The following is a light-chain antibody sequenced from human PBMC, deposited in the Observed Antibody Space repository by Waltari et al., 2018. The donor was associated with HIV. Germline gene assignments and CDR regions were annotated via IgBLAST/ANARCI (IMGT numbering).Light chain of an antibody. CDR1: TSDVGGFYY. CDR3: TSYTSSSTLGV. V-gene: IGLV2-14*01. CDR2: EVT. Sequence: QSALTQPASVSGSPGQSVTISCTGTTSDVGGFYYVCWYQHHPGKAPKLIIYEVTNRPSGVSTRFSGSKSGNTASLTISGLQAEDEADYFCTSYTSSSTLGVFGGGTRLTVL. J-gene: IGLJ2*01.